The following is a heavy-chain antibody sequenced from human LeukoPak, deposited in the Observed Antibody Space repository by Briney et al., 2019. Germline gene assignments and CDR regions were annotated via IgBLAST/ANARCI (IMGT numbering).Heavy chain of an antibody. Sequence: PGGSLRLSCAASGFTFSKVWMSWVRRAPGKGLEWVGLIKSKTDGGTTDYAAPVKGRFTISRDDSKNMLYLQMNSLKTEDTALYYCSTHEYYYDSSGYYRPFDYWGPGTLVTVSS. CDR1: GFTFSKVW. D-gene: IGHD3-22*01. V-gene: IGHV3-15*01. J-gene: IGHJ4*02. CDR2: IKSKTDGGTT. CDR3: STHEYYYDSSGYYRPFDY.